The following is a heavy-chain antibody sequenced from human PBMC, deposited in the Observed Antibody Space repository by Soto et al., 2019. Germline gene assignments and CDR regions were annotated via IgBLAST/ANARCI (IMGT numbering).Heavy chain of an antibody. V-gene: IGHV3-74*01. J-gene: IGHJ6*02. Sequence: GGSLRLSCAASGLTFNRYWMHWVRHAPGKGLVWVSHINTDGTNSNYADSVKGRFTISRDNAKSTLFLQMNSLRDEDTAVYYCARVDSSSWYIYYYGMDVWGQGTTVTVSS. D-gene: IGHD6-13*01. CDR2: INTDGTNS. CDR3: ARVDSSSWYIYYYGMDV. CDR1: GLTFNRYW.